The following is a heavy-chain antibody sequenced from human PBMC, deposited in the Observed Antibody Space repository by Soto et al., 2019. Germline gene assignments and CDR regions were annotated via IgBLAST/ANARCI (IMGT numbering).Heavy chain of an antibody. CDR1: GFIFRSYG. J-gene: IGHJ3*01. CDR2: ISYDGNNK. CDR3: EKGYIEAPGVLDGFDV. V-gene: IGHV3-30*18. Sequence: PGGSLRLSCAASGFIFRSYGMHWVRQAPGKGLEWVAVISYDGNNKYFADSVKGRFTISRDNFKNKVYLQMNSLSTDDTAVEYFEKGYIEAPGVLDGFDVWGQGTMVTVSS. D-gene: IGHD6-13*01.